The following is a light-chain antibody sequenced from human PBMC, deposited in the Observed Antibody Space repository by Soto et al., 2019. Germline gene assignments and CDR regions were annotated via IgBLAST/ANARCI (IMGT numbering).Light chain of an antibody. J-gene: IGLJ1*01. CDR1: SSDVGGYNS. Sequence: QSVLTQPASVSGSPGQSITTSCTGTSSDVGGYNSVSWYQQHPGNAPTLMIYEVSYRPSGVSNRFSGSKSGNTASLTISGLQAEDEADYYCSSYTSSNTPYVFGTGTKLTVL. CDR2: EVS. V-gene: IGLV2-14*01. CDR3: SSYTSSNTPYV.